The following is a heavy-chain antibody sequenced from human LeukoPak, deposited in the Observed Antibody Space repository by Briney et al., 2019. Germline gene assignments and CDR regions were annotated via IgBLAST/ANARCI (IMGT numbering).Heavy chain of an antibody. J-gene: IGHJ4*02. D-gene: IGHD6-19*01. CDR1: GYTFTSYG. CDR3: ERADIRAIASSGWYGFDY. CDR2: ISAYNGDT. V-gene: IGHV1-18*04. Sequence: ASVKVSCKASGYTFTSYGISWVRQAPGQGLEWMGWISAYNGDTNYAQKLQGRVTMTTDTSTSTAYMELRSLRSDDTAVYYCERADIRAIASSGWYGFDYWGQGTLVTVSS.